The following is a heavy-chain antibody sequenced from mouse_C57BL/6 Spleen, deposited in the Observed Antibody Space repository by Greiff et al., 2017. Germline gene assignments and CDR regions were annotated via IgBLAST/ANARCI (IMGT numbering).Heavy chain of an antibody. J-gene: IGHJ4*01. CDR1: GFTFTDYY. Sequence: EVKLVESGGGLVQPGGSLSLSCAASGFTFTDYYMSWVRQPPGKALEWLGFIRNKANGYTTEYSASVKGRFTISRDNSQSILYPQMNALRAEDSATYYCARYKTTVVATDYAMDYWGQGTSVTVSS. CDR3: ARYKTTVVATDYAMDY. CDR2: IRNKANGYTT. V-gene: IGHV7-3*01. D-gene: IGHD1-1*01.